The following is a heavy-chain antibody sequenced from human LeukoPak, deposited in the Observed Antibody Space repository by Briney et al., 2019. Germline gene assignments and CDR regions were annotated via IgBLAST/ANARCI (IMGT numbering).Heavy chain of an antibody. D-gene: IGHD5-24*01. CDR1: GFTFSTYR. Sequence: GGSLRLSCAASGFTFSTYRMNWVRQAPGKGLEWVSYISSSGSYKYYADSVKGRFTVSRDNAKNTLYLQMNSLRAEDTAVYYCARDRHYNMDVWGQGTMVTVSS. CDR2: ISSSGSYK. CDR3: ARDRHYNMDV. V-gene: IGHV3-21*01. J-gene: IGHJ3*01.